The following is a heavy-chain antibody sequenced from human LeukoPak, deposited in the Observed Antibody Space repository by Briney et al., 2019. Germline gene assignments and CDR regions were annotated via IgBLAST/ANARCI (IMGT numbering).Heavy chain of an antibody. D-gene: IGHD3-22*01. CDR1: GYTLTELS. CDR2: FDPEDGET. J-gene: IGHJ4*02. CDR3: ATTGYDSSGYYYWYFDY. V-gene: IGHV1-24*01. Sequence: ASVKVSCKVSGYTLTELSMHWVRQAPGKGLEWMGGFDPEDGETICAQKFQGRVTMTEDTSTDTAYMELSSLRSEDTAVYYCATTGYDSSGYYYWYFDYWGQGTLVTVSS.